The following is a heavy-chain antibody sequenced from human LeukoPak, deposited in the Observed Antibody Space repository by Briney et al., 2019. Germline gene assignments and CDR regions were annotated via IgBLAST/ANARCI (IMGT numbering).Heavy chain of an antibody. V-gene: IGHV3-15*01. Sequence: PGGSLRLSCAASGFTFSNAWMSWVRQAPGKGLEWVGRIKSKTDGGTTDYAAPVKGRFTISRDGSKNTLYLQMNSLKTEDTAVYYCTTVRRAVAGPIDYWGQGTLVTVSS. CDR1: GFTFSNAW. D-gene: IGHD6-19*01. J-gene: IGHJ4*02. CDR2: IKSKTDGGTT. CDR3: TTVRRAVAGPIDY.